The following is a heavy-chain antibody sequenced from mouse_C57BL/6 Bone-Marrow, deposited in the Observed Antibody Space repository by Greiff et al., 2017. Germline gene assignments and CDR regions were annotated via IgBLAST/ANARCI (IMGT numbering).Heavy chain of an antibody. D-gene: IGHD1-1*01. J-gene: IGHJ4*01. CDR2: SRNKANDYTT. CDR1: GFTFSDFY. CDR3: ARYYYYGSSYAMDY. V-gene: IGHV7-1*01. Sequence: EVKLVESGGGLVQSGRSLRLSCATSGFTFSDFYMEWVRQAPGKGLEWIAASRNKANDYTTEYSASVKGQFIVSKDTSPGILYLQMHALRAEDTAVYYCARYYYYGSSYAMDYWGQGTAVTVSS.